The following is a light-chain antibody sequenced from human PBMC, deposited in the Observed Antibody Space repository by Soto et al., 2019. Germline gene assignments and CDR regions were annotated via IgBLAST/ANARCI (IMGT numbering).Light chain of an antibody. CDR2: RNN. J-gene: IGLJ3*02. Sequence: QSVLPQPPSASGTPGQRVTISCSGSSSNIGNNYVSWYQQLPGTAPKLLIYRNNQRPSGVPDRFSGSKSGTSASLAVSGLRSEDEADYYCAAWDDSLSGWVFGGGTQLTVL. CDR3: AAWDDSLSGWV. CDR1: SSNIGNNY. V-gene: IGLV1-47*01.